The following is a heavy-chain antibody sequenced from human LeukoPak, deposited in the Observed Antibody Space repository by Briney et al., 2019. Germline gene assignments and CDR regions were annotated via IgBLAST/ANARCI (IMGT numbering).Heavy chain of an antibody. V-gene: IGHV1-18*01. Sequence: ASVKVSCKASGYTFTSYGLSWVRQAPGQGLEWMGWISAYNGNTNYAQKLQGRVTMTTDTSTSTAYMELRSLRSDDTAVYYCARDIGPAIAAYFDYWGQGTLVTVSS. CDR3: ARDIGPAIAAYFDY. D-gene: IGHD2-2*01. CDR1: GYTFTSYG. J-gene: IGHJ4*02. CDR2: ISAYNGNT.